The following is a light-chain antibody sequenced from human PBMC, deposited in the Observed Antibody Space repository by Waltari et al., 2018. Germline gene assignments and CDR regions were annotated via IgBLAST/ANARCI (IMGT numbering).Light chain of an antibody. CDR2: GAS. V-gene: IGKV3-20*01. CDR3: QHHFRLPAT. J-gene: IGKJ1*01. Sequence: IMLMQSPGTLSLSPGERATLSCRASQSISRYLAWYQQKPGQAPRLLIYGASTRATGIPDRFSGSVSGTDFSLTISGLEPEDSAVYYCQHHFRLPATFGQGTKVEIK. CDR1: QSISRY.